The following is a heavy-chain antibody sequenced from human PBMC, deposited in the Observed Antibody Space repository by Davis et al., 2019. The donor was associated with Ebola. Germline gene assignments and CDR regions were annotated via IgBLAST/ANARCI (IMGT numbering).Heavy chain of an antibody. CDR2: IIPMLGIP. Sequence: AASVKVSCKASGGTFSTYAIDWVRQAPGQGLEWMGRIIPMLGIPNYAQGFQGRVTITADKSTSTAYMELSSLRSEDTAMYYCARDLGTAMATEWGQGTLVTVSS. D-gene: IGHD5-18*01. CDR1: GGTFSTYA. J-gene: IGHJ4*02. V-gene: IGHV1-69*04. CDR3: ARDLGTAMATE.